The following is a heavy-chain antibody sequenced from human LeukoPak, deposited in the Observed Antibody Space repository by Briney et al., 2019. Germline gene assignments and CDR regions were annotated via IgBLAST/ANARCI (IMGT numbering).Heavy chain of an antibody. J-gene: IGHJ4*02. Sequence: GASVKVSCKASGYTFTSYDINWVRQATGQGLEWMGWMNPNSGNTGYAQKFQGRVTMTRNTSISTAYMELSSLRSEDTAVYYCARGMAPNYDILTGYPDYWGQGTLVTVSS. CDR1: GYTFTSYD. CDR2: MNPNSGNT. V-gene: IGHV1-8*01. D-gene: IGHD3-9*01. CDR3: ARGMAPNYDILTGYPDY.